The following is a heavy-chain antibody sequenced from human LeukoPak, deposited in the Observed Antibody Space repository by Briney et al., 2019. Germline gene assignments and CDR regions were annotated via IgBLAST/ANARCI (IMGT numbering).Heavy chain of an antibody. CDR2: ISGSGGNT. V-gene: IGHV3-23*01. CDR1: GFTFSNYA. D-gene: IGHD5-12*01. CDR3: AKHRDYSGYDGFDY. Sequence: PGGSLRLSCEASGFTFSNYAVSWVRQAPGNPGKGLEWVSAISGSGGNTYYADSVKGRFTISRDNSKNTLYLQMNSLRAEDTAVYYCAKHRDYSGYDGFDYWGQGTLVTVSS. J-gene: IGHJ4*02.